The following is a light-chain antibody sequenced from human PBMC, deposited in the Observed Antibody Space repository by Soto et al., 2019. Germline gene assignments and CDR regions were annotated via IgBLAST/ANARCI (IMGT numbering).Light chain of an antibody. Sequence: EIVLTQSPGTLSLSPGERATLSCRASQSFSSNYLAWYQQKPGQAPRLLIYGASSRATGIPDRFSGSGSGTDFTLTISRLEPEDIAVYYCQQYGNSPPWTFGQGTKVEIK. CDR2: GAS. CDR3: QQYGNSPPWT. J-gene: IGKJ1*01. CDR1: QSFSSNY. V-gene: IGKV3-20*01.